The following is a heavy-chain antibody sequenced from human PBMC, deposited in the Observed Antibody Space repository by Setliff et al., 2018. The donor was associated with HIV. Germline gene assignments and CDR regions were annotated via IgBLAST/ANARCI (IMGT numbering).Heavy chain of an antibody. J-gene: IGHJ6*02. V-gene: IGHV1-8*02. CDR1: GGSSSTHA. D-gene: IGHD4-17*01. Sequence: ASVKVSCTASGGSSSTHAMNWVRQAPGQGLQWMGWVNPHSGNTGYAPMFQGRLSMTRDTSTNTAYMELYTLETHDTAVYYCARGSNNYGAYILYGMDIWGQGTSVTVSS. CDR3: ARGSNNYGAYILYGMDI. CDR2: VNPHSGNT.